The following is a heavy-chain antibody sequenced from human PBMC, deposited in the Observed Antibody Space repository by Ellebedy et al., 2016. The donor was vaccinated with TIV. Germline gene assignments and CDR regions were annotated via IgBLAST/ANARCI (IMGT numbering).Heavy chain of an antibody. V-gene: IGHV3-7*01. J-gene: IGHJ5*02. CDR1: GFAFSDYW. CDR2: INYDGSVK. CDR3: VSRGSSSS. D-gene: IGHD6-6*01. Sequence: GGSLRLXCAASGFAFSDYWMSWVRQPPGKGLEWVANINYDGSVKYYVNSVKGRFTISRDNVKNSLSLQMNGLGVEDTAVYYCVSRGSSSSWGQGALVTVSS.